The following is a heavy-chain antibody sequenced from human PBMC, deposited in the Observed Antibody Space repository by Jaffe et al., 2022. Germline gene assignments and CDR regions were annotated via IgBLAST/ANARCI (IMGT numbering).Heavy chain of an antibody. CDR3: AAESPQPYYYDSSGYYYSDAFDI. D-gene: IGHD3-22*01. CDR1: GFTFTSSA. V-gene: IGHV1-58*02. CDR2: IVVGSGNT. J-gene: IGHJ3*02. Sequence: QMQLVQSGPEVKKPGTSVKVSCKASGFTFTSSAMQWVRQARGQRLEWIGWIVVGSGNTNYAQKFQERVTITRDMSTSTAYMELSSLRSEDTAVYYCAAESPQPYYYDSSGYYYSDAFDIWGQGTMVTVSS.